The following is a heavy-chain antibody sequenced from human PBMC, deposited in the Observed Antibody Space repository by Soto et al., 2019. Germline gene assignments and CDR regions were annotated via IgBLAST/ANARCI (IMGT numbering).Heavy chain of an antibody. CDR1: GFTFTSSA. Sequence: GASVKVSCKASGFTFTSSAVEWVRQDRGQRLEWIGWIVVGSGNTNYAQKFQERVTITRDMSTHASYMELRSLRSHHPAVHYCAADGSPAGTNYFDYWGQRTLVTVSS. D-gene: IGHD6-13*01. CDR2: IVVGSGNT. CDR3: AADGSPAGTNYFDY. J-gene: IGHJ4*02. V-gene: IGHV1-58*01.